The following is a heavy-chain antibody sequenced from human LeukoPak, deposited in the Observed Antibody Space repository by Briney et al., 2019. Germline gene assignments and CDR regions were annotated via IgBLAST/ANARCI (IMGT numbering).Heavy chain of an antibody. D-gene: IGHD3-22*01. Sequence: SETLSLTCTVSGGSISSYYWSWIRQPPGKGLERIGDIYYNGSTNYNPSLKSRVTISVHTSKNQFSLKLSSVTAADTAVYYCARYYYDSSGYYYGEYFQHWGQGTLVTVSS. CDR3: ARYYYDSSGYYYGEYFQH. V-gene: IGHV4-59*01. J-gene: IGHJ1*01. CDR2: IYYNGST. CDR1: GGSISSYY.